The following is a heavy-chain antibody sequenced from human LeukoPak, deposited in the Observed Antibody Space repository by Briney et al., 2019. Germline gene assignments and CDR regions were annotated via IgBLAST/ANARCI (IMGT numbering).Heavy chain of an antibody. J-gene: IGHJ2*01. D-gene: IGHD6-13*01. CDR1: GFTFSSYS. CDR2: ISSSSSTI. CDR3: ARDAAGPAQNYWYFDL. Sequence: GGSLRLSCAASGFTFSSYSMNWVRQAPGKGLEWVSYISSSSSTIYYADSVKGRFTISRDNAKNSLYLQMNSLRAEDTAVYYCARDAAGPAQNYWYFDLWGRGTLVTVSS. V-gene: IGHV3-48*01.